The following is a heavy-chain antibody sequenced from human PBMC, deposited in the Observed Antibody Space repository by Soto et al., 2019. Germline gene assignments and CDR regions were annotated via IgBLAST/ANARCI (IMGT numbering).Heavy chain of an antibody. CDR3: AKGTGTYVGGYFDL. J-gene: IGHJ2*01. D-gene: IGHD3-10*02. Sequence: QVQLVESGGGVVQPGRSLRLSCAASGFTFSSYGMHWVRQAPGKRLEWVAVISYDGSNKYYADSVKGRFTISRDNSKNTLYLQMNSLRAEDTAVYYCAKGTGTYVGGYFDLWGRGTLVTVSS. CDR2: ISYDGSNK. V-gene: IGHV3-30*18. CDR1: GFTFSSYG.